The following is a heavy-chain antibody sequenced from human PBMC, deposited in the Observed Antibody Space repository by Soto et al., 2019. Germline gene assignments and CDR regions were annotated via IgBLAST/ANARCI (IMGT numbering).Heavy chain of an antibody. CDR2: IKQDGSEK. CDR3: ARAGIFGAPRAFDY. CDR1: GFTFNSYW. J-gene: IGHJ4*02. D-gene: IGHD3-3*01. V-gene: IGHV3-7*03. Sequence: GGSLRLSCAASGFTFNSYWMNWVRQAPGKGLEWVAHIKQDGSEKYYVDSVKGRFTISRDNAKNSLYLQMNSLRAEDTAVYYCARAGIFGAPRAFDYWGQGTLVTVS.